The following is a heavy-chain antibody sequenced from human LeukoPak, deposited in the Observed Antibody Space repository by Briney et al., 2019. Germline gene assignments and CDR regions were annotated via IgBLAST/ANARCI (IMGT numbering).Heavy chain of an antibody. CDR2: IYHSGST. D-gene: IGHD6-19*01. J-gene: IGHJ3*02. CDR3: ARDSGVAVAGAHDAFDI. Sequence: PSGTLSLTCAVSGGSISSSNWWSWVRQPPGKGPEWIGEIYHSGSTNYNPSLKSRVTISVDKSKNQFSLKLSSVTAADTAVYYCARDSGVAVAGAHDAFDIWGQGTMVTVSS. CDR1: GGSISSSNW. V-gene: IGHV4-4*02.